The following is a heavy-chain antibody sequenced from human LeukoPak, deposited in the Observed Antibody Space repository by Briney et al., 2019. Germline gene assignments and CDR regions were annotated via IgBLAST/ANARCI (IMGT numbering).Heavy chain of an antibody. CDR3: ARDQDPYGMDV. J-gene: IGHJ6*02. CDR2: ISSSSSYI. V-gene: IGHV3-21*01. CDR1: GFTFSSYS. Sequence: EGSLRLSCAASGFTFSSYSMNWVRQAPGKGLEWVSSISSSSSYIYYADSVKGRFTISRDNAKNSLYLQMNSLRAEDTAVYYCARDQDPYGMDVWGQGTTVTVSS.